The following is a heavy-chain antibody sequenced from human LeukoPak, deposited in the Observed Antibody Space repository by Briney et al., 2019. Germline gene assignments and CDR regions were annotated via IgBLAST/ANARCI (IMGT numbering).Heavy chain of an antibody. CDR3: ARDEENCSSTSCYIRSRINWFDP. D-gene: IGHD2-2*02. CDR2: IYYSTST. CDR1: GGSISSSSYY. J-gene: IGHJ5*02. Sequence: PSETLSLTCTVSGGSISSSSYYWGWIRQPPGKGLEWIGSIYYSTSTYYNPSLENRVTISVDTSKIQFSLKLSSVTAADTAVYYCARDEENCSSTSCYIRSRINWFDPWGQGTLVTVSS. V-gene: IGHV4-39*07.